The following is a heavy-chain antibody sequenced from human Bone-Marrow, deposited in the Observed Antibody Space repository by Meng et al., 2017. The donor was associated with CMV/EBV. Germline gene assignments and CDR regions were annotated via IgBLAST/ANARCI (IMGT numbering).Heavy chain of an antibody. CDR2: IYYSGST. Sequence: GSLRLSCTVSGGSISSSSYYWGWIRQPPGKGLEWIGSIYYSGSTYYNPSLKSRVTISVDTSKNQFSLKLSSVTASDTAVYYCARAGDYGWGGGSGLDPWGQGTLVTVSS. J-gene: IGHJ5*02. D-gene: IGHD3-16*01. CDR1: GGSISSSSYY. V-gene: IGHV4-39*07. CDR3: ARAGDYGWGGGSGLDP.